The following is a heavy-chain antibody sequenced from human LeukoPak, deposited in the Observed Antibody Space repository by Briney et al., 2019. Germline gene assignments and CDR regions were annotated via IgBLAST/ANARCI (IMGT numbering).Heavy chain of an antibody. CDR2: ISDDGVNT. J-gene: IGHJ5*01. Sequence: GGSLRLSCAASGFAFSSYYMHWVRQAPGKGPEWVSTISDDGVNTYYADSVKGRFTISRDNSKSTLYLQMNSLRAEDTAVYYCAKVRWIAVTTTFDCWGQGTLVTVSS. CDR3: AKVRWIAVTTTFDC. V-gene: IGHV3-23*01. CDR1: GFAFSSYY. D-gene: IGHD4-17*01.